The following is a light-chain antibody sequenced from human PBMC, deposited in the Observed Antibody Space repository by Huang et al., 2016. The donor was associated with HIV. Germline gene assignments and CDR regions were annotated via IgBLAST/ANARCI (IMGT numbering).Light chain of an antibody. V-gene: IGKV1-39*01. J-gene: IGKJ2*01. CDR2: AAS. CDR3: QQSYSTPLYT. Sequence: DIQMTQSPSSLSASVGDRVTITCRASQSINSYLNWYQQKQGKAPQLLIYAASTLESGVPSRFSGSGCGTDFTLTISTLQPEDFATYYCQQSYSTPLYTFGQGTKLEI. CDR1: QSINSY.